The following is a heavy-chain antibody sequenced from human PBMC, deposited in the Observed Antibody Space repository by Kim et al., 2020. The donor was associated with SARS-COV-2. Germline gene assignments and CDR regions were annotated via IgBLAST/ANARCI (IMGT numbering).Heavy chain of an antibody. Sequence: GGSLRLSCSASGFTFTTSAMGWVRQAPGKGLEWVSGINSRGSNTFYPDSVKGRFTISRDNSQNTLYLQMRSLRAEDTAVYYCAREDYNDDQWGVFDSWGQGTLVTVSS. J-gene: IGHJ4*02. CDR1: GFTFTTSA. CDR2: INSRGSNT. CDR3: AREDYNDDQWGVFDS. V-gene: IGHV3-23*05. D-gene: IGHD4-4*01.